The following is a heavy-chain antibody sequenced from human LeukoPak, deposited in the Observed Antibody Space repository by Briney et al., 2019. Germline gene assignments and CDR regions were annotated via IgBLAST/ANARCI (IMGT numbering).Heavy chain of an antibody. J-gene: IGHJ4*02. CDR3: ARGGGLVPLDY. CDR2: IYHSGST. Sequence: SETLSLTCTVSGYSISSGYYWGWIRQPPGKGLEGTGSIYHSGSTYYHPSLKSRVTISVDTSKNQFSLKLSSVTAADTAVYYCARGGGLVPLDYWGQGTLVTVSS. V-gene: IGHV4-38-2*02. D-gene: IGHD2-2*01. CDR1: GYSISSGYY.